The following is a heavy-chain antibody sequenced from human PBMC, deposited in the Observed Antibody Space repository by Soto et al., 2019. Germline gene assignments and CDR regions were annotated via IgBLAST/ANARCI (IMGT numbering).Heavy chain of an antibody. D-gene: IGHD3-3*01. CDR2: ISSSGFTI. V-gene: IGHV3-48*03. CDR1: GFNFSSYE. J-gene: IGHJ6*02. Sequence: PGGSLRLSCTASGFNFSSYEMNWVRQAPGKGLEWISYISSSGFTIYHADSVKGRFTISRDNAKKSLYLQMNGLKADDTAVYYCARDQYYDFWSGFQTYGMDVWGQGATVTVSS. CDR3: ARDQYYDFWSGFQTYGMDV.